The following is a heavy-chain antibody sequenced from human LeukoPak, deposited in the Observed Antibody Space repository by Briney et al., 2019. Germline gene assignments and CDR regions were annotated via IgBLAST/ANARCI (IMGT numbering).Heavy chain of an antibody. CDR1: GFILSNYE. CDR3: GREMAAATDWEMDY. D-gene: IGHD5-24*01. Sequence: PGGSLRLSCAASGFILSNYEMDWVRQAPGKGLEWISYISRTGGTLYADSVRGRFTISRDTARNSLYLQMDSLRAEDTAVYYCGREMAAATDWEMDYWGQGTLVTVFS. J-gene: IGHJ4*02. V-gene: IGHV3-48*03. CDR2: ISRTGGTL.